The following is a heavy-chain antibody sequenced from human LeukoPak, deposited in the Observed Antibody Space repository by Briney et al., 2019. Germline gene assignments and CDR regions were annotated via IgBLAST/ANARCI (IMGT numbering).Heavy chain of an antibody. CDR2: INHSGST. Sequence: SETLSLTCAVYGGSFSGYYWSWIRQPPGKRLEWIGEINHSGSTNYNPSLKSRVTISVDTSKNQFSLKLSSVTAADTAMYYCARDQPVGSPDYWGQGTLVTVSS. CDR3: ARDQPVGSPDY. J-gene: IGHJ4*02. V-gene: IGHV4-34*01. CDR1: GGSFSGYY. D-gene: IGHD1-26*01.